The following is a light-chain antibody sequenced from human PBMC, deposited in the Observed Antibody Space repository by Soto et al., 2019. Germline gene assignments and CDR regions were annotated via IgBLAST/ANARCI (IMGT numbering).Light chain of an antibody. CDR1: QNLMFMSN. J-gene: IGKJ4*01. CDR2: DVI. V-gene: IGKV1-9*01. Sequence: DIQLTQSPSFLSASVGDRVTITCRAIQNLMFMSNLVWYQQKPGKAPKVLIYDVITLQSGVPSRFSGSGSGTEFTLTITSLQPEDFASYYCQQVDSYPITFGGGTKVDIK. CDR3: QQVDSYPIT.